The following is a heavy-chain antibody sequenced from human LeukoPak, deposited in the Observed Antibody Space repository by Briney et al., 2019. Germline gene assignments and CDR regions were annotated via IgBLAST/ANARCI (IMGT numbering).Heavy chain of an antibody. D-gene: IGHD3-9*01. CDR1: GFTFSSYA. J-gene: IGHJ6*02. CDR3: AKEDLGYHDNYYYYYGMDV. V-gene: IGHV3-23*01. Sequence: GGPLRLSCAASGFTFSSYAMSWVRQAPVKGLEWVSAISGSGGSTYYADSVKGRFTISRDNSKNTLYLQMNSLRAEDTAVYYCAKEDLGYHDNYYYYYGMDVWGQGTTVTVSS. CDR2: ISGSGGST.